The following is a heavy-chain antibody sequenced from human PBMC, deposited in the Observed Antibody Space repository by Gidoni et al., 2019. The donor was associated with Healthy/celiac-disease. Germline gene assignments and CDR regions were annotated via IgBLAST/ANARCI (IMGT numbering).Heavy chain of an antibody. V-gene: IGHV3-23*01. CDR1: GFTFSSYA. CDR2: IRGSGGST. Sequence: EVPLLESGGGLLQPGGSLRLSCSASGFTFSSYAMSWVRQAPGKGLEWVSAIRGSGGSTYYADSVKGRFTISRDNSKNTLYLQMNSLRAEDTAVYYCAKDSSSGQRNYWGQGTLVTVSS. D-gene: IGHD3-22*01. J-gene: IGHJ4*02. CDR3: AKDSSSGQRNY.